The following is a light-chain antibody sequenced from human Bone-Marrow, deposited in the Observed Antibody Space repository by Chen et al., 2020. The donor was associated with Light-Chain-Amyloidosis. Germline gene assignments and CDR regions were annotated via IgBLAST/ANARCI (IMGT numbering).Light chain of an antibody. Sequence: QSALTQPASVSGSPGQSITISCTGTSSDVGGDNHVSWYQQHQDQAPKLMIYEVTNRPSWVPDRFCGSKSDNTASLTISGLQTEDEADYFCSSPTMTITLVFGSGTRVTVL. CDR2: EVT. J-gene: IGLJ1*01. CDR3: SSPTMTITLV. CDR1: SSDVGGDNH. V-gene: IGLV2-14*01.